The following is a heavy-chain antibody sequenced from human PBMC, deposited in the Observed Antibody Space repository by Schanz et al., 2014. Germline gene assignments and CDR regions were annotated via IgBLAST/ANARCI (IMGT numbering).Heavy chain of an antibody. CDR2: ISSSSMYI. Sequence: VQLVESGGGVVQPGGSLRLSCAASGFSFSTYGMTWVRQAPGKGLEWVSSISSSSMYIYQADSMRGRFTISRDNTKNSLYLQVNNLSAEDTAVYYCVRDKKGFVAVAGRAPFDYWGRGTLVTVSS. CDR1: GFSFSTYG. V-gene: IGHV3-21*01. CDR3: VRDKKGFVAVAGRAPFDY. D-gene: IGHD6-19*01. J-gene: IGHJ4*02.